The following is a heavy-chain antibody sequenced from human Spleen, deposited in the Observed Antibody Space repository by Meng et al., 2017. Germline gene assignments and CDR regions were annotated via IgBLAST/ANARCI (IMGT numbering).Heavy chain of an antibody. CDR1: GFNVSSNY. V-gene: IGHV3-66*01. Sequence: GESLKISCAASGFNVSSNYMSWVRQAPGKGLEWVSVFYSGGSTYYADSVKGRFTISRENAKNSLYLQMNSLRAGDTAVYYCAREGPVGDWYFDLWGRGTPVTVSS. J-gene: IGHJ2*01. CDR2: FYSGGST. CDR3: AREGPVGDWYFDL. D-gene: IGHD2-2*01.